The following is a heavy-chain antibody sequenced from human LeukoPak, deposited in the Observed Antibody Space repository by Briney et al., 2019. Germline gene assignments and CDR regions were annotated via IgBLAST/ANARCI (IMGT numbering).Heavy chain of an antibody. CDR3: ARAPNNWNDLTVAY. D-gene: IGHD1-1*01. Sequence: ASVKVSCKASGYTFTGYSMHWVRQAPGQGLEWMGWINPHSGAANYAQKFQGRVTMTRDTSISTGYMQLTRLTSDDTAVYYCARAPNNWNDLTVAYWGQGTLVTVSS. V-gene: IGHV1-2*02. CDR1: GYTFTGYS. CDR2: INPHSGAA. J-gene: IGHJ4*02.